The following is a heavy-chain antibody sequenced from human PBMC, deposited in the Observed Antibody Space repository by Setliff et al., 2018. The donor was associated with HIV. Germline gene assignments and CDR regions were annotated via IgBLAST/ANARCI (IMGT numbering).Heavy chain of an antibody. Sequence: ETLSLTCAVYGGSLSGYHWSWIRQSPEKGLEWIGEINHSGSTHYSPSLKSRVTMSVATSKNQFTLKLTAVTAADTAVYYCARLNYRDSDGQLWWHYFDIWGRGALVTVSS. CDR2: INHSGST. J-gene: IGHJ2*01. D-gene: IGHD3-16*02. CDR3: ARLNYRDSDGQLWWHYFDI. V-gene: IGHV4-34*01. CDR1: GGSLSGYH.